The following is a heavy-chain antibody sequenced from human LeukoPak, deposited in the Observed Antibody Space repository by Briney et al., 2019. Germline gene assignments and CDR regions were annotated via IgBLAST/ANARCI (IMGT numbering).Heavy chain of an antibody. Sequence: SETLSLTCTVSGGSISGYYWSWIRQPPRKGLEWIGYIYYSGSTRYNPSFNSRVTMSVDTSKNQFSLKLTSVTAADTAVYFCAREGTTGWAFWGQGTQVTVSS. CDR1: GGSISGYY. CDR3: AREGTTGWAF. V-gene: IGHV4-59*01. D-gene: IGHD1-1*01. CDR2: IYYSGST. J-gene: IGHJ4*02.